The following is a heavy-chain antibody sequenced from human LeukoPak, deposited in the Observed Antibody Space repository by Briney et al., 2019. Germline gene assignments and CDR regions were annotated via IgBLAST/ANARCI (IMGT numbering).Heavy chain of an antibody. D-gene: IGHD1-26*01. CDR2: ISSSSSYI. CDR1: GFTFSSYS. CDR3: ARDSRERYSGSYLAAFDS. Sequence: GGSLRLSCAASGFTFSSYSMNWVRQAPGKGLEWVAYISSSSSYIYYADSVKGRFTISRDNAKNSLYLQMNSLRAEDTAVYYCARDSRERYSGSYLAAFDSWGQGTMVTVSS. V-gene: IGHV3-21*05. J-gene: IGHJ3*02.